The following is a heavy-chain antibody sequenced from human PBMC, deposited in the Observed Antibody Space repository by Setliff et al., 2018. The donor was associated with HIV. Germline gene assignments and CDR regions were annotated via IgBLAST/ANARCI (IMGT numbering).Heavy chain of an antibody. CDR2: IYPGDLDT. D-gene: IGHD3-10*01. Sequence: PGESLKISCEASGYSFTTYWIGWVRQKPGKGLEWMGIIYPGDLDTRYSPSFQGQVTISADKSISTAYLQWSSLKASYTAIYYCARQGTIYGSNYYADVWGEGPTVTVSS. CDR1: GYSFTTYW. V-gene: IGHV5-51*01. CDR3: ARQGTIYGSNYYADV. J-gene: IGHJ6*03.